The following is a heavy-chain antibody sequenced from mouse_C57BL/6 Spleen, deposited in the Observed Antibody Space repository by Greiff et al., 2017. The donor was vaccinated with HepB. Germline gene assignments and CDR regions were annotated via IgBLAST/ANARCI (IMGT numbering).Heavy chain of an antibody. CDR2: INPSNGGT. V-gene: IGHV1-53*01. J-gene: IGHJ3*01. D-gene: IGHD2-12*01. CDR1: GYTFTSYW. CDR3: ARYGGGLLSWFAY. Sequence: VKLQQPWTELVKPGASVKLSCKASGYTFTSYWMHWVKQRPGQGLEWIGNINPSNGGTNYNEKFKSKATLTVDKSSSTAYMQLSSLTSEDSAVYYCARYGGGLLSWFAYWGQGTLVTVSA.